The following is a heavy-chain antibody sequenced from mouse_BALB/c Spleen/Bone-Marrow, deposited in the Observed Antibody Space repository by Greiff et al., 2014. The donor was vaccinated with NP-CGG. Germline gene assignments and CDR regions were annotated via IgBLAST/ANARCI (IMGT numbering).Heavy chain of an antibody. CDR1: GYTFTEYI. CDR2: FYPGSGSI. D-gene: IGHD2-10*02. J-gene: IGHJ1*01. CDR3: ARHEPYGNYLYFDV. V-gene: IGHV1-62-2*01. Sequence: LQESGAGLVKPGASVKLSCKASGYTFTEYIIHWVKQRSGQGLEWIGWFYPGSGSIKYNEKFKDKATLTADKSSSTVYMELSRLTSEDSAVYFCARHEPYGNYLYFDVWGAGTTVTVSS.